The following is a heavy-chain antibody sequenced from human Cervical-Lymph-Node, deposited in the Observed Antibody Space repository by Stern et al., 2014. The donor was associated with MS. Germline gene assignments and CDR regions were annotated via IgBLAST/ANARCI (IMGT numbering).Heavy chain of an antibody. D-gene: IGHD3-10*01. CDR1: GFTFRRYA. Sequence: QDHLVDSGGGVVPPGRSLRLSCAASGFTFRRYAIHSIRHAPGKGLEWVAIISFDGSNKYYADSVKVRFTISRDNSKNTLSLQMDSLSPGDTAVYYCARDATPFGDYFEYWGRGLLVTVSS. V-gene: IGHV3-30-3*01. CDR2: ISFDGSNK. CDR3: ARDATPFGDYFEY. J-gene: IGHJ4*02.